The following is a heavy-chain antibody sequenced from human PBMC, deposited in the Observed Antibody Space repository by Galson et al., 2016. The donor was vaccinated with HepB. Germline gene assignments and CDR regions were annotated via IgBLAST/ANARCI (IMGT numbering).Heavy chain of an antibody. D-gene: IGHD5-12*01. CDR3: ARATRRYSGSDFPPNY. CDR1: GFTFSSYA. Sequence: SLRLSCAASGFTFSSYALHWVRQAPGKGLEWVAVISDDGSKKYCADSVKGRFTISSDNSNNTLYLPMNSLRAEDTAVYYRARATRRYSGSDFPPNYWGQGTLVTVSS. J-gene: IGHJ4*02. V-gene: IGHV3-30-3*01. CDR2: ISDDGSKK.